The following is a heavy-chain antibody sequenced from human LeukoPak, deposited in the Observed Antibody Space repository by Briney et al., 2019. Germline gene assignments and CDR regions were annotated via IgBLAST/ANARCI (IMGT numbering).Heavy chain of an antibody. Sequence: VASVKVSCKPSGGTFGSYAVNWVRQAPGQGLEWVGKIVPLLGVPKYAQKFQKRVTITADKSTSTAYMELSSLTSDDTAVYYCARGDSVLQYWGPGTLVTVSS. CDR3: ARGDSVLQY. J-gene: IGHJ4*02. CDR1: GGTFGSYA. D-gene: IGHD3-10*02. V-gene: IGHV1-69*04. CDR2: IVPLLGVP.